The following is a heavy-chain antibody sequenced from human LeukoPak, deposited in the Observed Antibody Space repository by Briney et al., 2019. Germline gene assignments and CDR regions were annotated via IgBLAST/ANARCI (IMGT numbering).Heavy chain of an antibody. CDR2: IKEDGSEK. D-gene: IGHD3-22*01. CDR1: GFTFSSYW. V-gene: IGHV3-7*01. CDR3: ARDYPYYYDGMWYCDY. Sequence: GGSLRLSCAASGFTFSSYWMSWVRQAPGKGLEWVANIKEDGSEKYFVDSVKGRFTISRDNAKNSLYLQMNSLRAEDTAVYYCARDYPYYYDGMWYCDYWGQGTLVSVSS. J-gene: IGHJ4*02.